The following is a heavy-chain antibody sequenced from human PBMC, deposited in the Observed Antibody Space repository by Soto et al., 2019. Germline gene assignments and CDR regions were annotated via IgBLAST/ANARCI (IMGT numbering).Heavy chain of an antibody. V-gene: IGHV1-69*10. CDR3: ARTSMTRIDY. D-gene: IGHD4-17*01. CDR1: GGFNNYA. J-gene: IGHJ4*02. CDR2: TIPELGTS. Sequence: SVKVSCKASGGFNNYAVSWVRQAPGQGLEWMGVTIPELGTSNYAQRLQGRVTITVDKATNTAYLNLATLTSEDTAIYYCARTSMTRIDYWGQGTLVTVSS.